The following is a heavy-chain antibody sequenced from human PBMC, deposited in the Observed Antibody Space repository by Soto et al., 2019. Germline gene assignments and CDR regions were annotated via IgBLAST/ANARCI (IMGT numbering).Heavy chain of an antibody. CDR3: ATSPSVGV. Sequence: EVQLLESGGALVQPGGSLRLSCAASGFTVSNNYMLWVRQAPGKGLEWVSLIYSGGDIYYADSVRGRFTISRDSSRNTLYLQMNSLRVEDTAVYYCATSPSVGVWGQGTTVTVSS. CDR1: GFTVSNNY. J-gene: IGHJ6*02. CDR2: IYSGGDI. V-gene: IGHV3-66*01.